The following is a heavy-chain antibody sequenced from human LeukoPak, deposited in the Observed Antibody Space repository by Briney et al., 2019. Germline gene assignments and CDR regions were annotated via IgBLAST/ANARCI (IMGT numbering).Heavy chain of an antibody. CDR1: GFTFSSYW. CDR3: AKGALYYYDSSGLAPNYFDY. CDR2: IKQDGREK. V-gene: IGHV3-7*01. J-gene: IGHJ4*02. Sequence: GGSLRLSCAASGFTFSSYWMSWVRQAPGKGLEWVANIKQDGREKYYVDSVKGRFTISRDNAKNSLYLQMNSLRAEDTAVYYCAKGALYYYDSSGLAPNYFDYWGQGTLVTVSS. D-gene: IGHD3-22*01.